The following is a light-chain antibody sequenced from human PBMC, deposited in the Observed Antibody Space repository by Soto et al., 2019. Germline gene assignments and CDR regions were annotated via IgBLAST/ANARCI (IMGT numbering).Light chain of an antibody. CDR3: MQGTHWPPYT. Sequence: DVVMTQSPLSLPVTLGQPASISCRSSQSLAYSDGNTYLNWFQQRPGQSPRRLIYKVSNRDSGVPVRFSGSGSGTDFTLKISRVEAEDVGVYYCMQGTHWPPYTLGQGTKLEIK. V-gene: IGKV2-30*01. J-gene: IGKJ2*01. CDR1: QSLAYSDGNTY. CDR2: KVS.